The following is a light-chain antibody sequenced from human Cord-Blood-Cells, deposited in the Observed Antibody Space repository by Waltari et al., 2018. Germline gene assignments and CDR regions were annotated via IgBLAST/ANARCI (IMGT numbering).Light chain of an antibody. J-gene: IGKJ1*01. V-gene: IGKV1-39*01. CDR3: QQSYSTPLT. CDR2: AAS. CDR1: QVISSY. Sequence: SRLPKYPSSMPVPSVGGRKITCRASQVISSYLNWYQQKPGKAPKLLTYAASNLQSGVPSSFSGSGSGKDFTLTISRLQPEDVATDYCQQSYSTPLTFGQRTKAEIK.